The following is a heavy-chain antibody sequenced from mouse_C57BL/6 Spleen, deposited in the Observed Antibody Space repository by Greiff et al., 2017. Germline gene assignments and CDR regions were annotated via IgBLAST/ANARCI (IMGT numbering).Heavy chain of an antibody. CDR1: GYSITSGYY. Sequence: EVKLQESGPGLVKPSQSLSLTCSVTGYSITSGYYWNWIRQFPGNKLEWMGYISYDGSNNYNPSLKNRISITRDTSKNQFFLKLNSVTTEDTATYYCARRGYDYDGYFDVWGTGTTVTVSS. CDR3: ARRGYDYDGYFDV. CDR2: ISYDGSN. V-gene: IGHV3-6*01. D-gene: IGHD2-4*01. J-gene: IGHJ1*03.